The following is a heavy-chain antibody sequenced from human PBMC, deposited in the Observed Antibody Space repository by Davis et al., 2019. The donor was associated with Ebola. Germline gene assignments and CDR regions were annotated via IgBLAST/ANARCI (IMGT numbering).Heavy chain of an antibody. V-gene: IGHV1-69*04. D-gene: IGHD3-3*01. CDR3: ARGYDFWSGYGGYGMDV. CDR1: GGTFSSYA. Sequence: AASVKVSCKASGGTFSSYAISWVRQAPGQGLEWMGRIIPILGIANYAQKFQGRVTITADKSTSTAYMELSSLRSDDTAVYYCARGYDFWSGYGGYGMDVWGQGTTVTVSS. CDR2: IIPILGIA. J-gene: IGHJ6*02.